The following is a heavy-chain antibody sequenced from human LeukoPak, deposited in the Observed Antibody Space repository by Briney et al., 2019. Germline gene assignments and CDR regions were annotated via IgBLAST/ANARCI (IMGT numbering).Heavy chain of an antibody. CDR3: ARQYCSGGSCYLDYFDY. D-gene: IGHD2-15*01. J-gene: IGHJ4*02. CDR2: IYSGGST. Sequence: PGGSLRPSCAAPGFTVSSKYIRWVRQAPREGLEWVSVIYSGGSTSYADSVKGRFTISRHNSKNTLYLQMNSLRAEDTAVYYCARQYCSGGSCYLDYFDYWGQGTLVTVSS. CDR1: GFTVSSKY. V-gene: IGHV3-53*04.